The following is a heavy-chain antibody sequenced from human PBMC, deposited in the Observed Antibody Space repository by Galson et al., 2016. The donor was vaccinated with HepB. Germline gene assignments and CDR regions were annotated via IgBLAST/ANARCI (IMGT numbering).Heavy chain of an antibody. CDR3: VRRGDGYDFDL. CDR1: RNTFTDLW. J-gene: IGHJ4*02. CDR2: IYPGDSDT. V-gene: IGHV5-51*01. D-gene: IGHD5-24*01. Sequence: QSGAEVKKPGESLKISCKGSRNTFTDLWIGWVRQRPGKGLEWMGIIYPGDSDTRYSPSFQGKVTISADKSSRYAYLQWSSLKASDTAMYYCVRRGDGYDFDLWGQGTLVTVSS.